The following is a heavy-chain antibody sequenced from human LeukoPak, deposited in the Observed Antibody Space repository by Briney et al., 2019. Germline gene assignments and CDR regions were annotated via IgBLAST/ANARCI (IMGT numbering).Heavy chain of an antibody. D-gene: IGHD2-2*02. V-gene: IGHV3-30*04. CDR1: GFTFSKFA. Sequence: GGSLRLSCAAAGFTFSKFAMHWVRQVPGKGLEWVAVVSYDGSYKYYADSVKGRFTISRDNAKNSLYLQMNSLRAEDTAVYYCAKDGVRRAAILGYYFDYWGQGTLVTVSS. J-gene: IGHJ4*02. CDR2: VSYDGSYK. CDR3: AKDGVRRAAILGYYFDY.